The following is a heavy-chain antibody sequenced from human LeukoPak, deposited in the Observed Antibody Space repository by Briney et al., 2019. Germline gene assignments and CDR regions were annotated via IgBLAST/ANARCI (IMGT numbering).Heavy chain of an antibody. CDR2: IRYDGSNK. D-gene: IGHD3-3*01. J-gene: IGHJ4*02. CDR1: GFTFSSYG. V-gene: IGHV3-30*02. CDR3: VKGGVVITYYFDY. Sequence: GGSLRLSCAASGFTFSSYGMHWVRQAPGKGLEWVAFIRYDGSNKYYADSVKGRFTISRDNSKNTLYLQMNSLRAEDTAVYYCVKGGVVITYYFDYWGQGTLVTVSS.